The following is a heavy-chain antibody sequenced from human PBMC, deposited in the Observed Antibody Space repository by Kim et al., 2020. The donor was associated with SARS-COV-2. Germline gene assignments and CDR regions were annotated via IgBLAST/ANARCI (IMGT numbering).Heavy chain of an antibody. V-gene: IGHV1-24*01. CDR1: GYTLTELS. CDR3: ATGMETTLYRRYYGMDV. D-gene: IGHD1-1*01. J-gene: IGHJ6*02. Sequence: ASVKVSCKVSGYTLTELSMHWVRQAPGKGLEWMGGFDPEDGETIYAQKFQGRVTMTEDTSTDTAYMELSSLRSEDTAVYYCATGMETTLYRRYYGMDVWGQGTTVTVSS. CDR2: FDPEDGET.